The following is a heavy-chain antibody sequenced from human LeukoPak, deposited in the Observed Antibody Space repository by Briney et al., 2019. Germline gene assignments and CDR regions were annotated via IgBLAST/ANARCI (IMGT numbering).Heavy chain of an antibody. CDR1: GFTFSSYG. J-gene: IGHJ6*02. D-gene: IGHD4-17*01. CDR3: AKDYGDQSYYYYGMDV. CDR2: ISYDGSNE. Sequence: GGSLRLSCAASGFTFSSYGMHWVRQAPGKGLEWVAVISYDGSNEYYADSVKGRFTISRDNSKNTLYLQMNSLRAEDTAVYYCAKDYGDQSYYYYGMDVWGQGTTVTVSS. V-gene: IGHV3-30*18.